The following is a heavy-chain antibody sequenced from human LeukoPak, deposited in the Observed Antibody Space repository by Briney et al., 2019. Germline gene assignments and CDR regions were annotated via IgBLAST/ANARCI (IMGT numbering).Heavy chain of an antibody. CDR1: GESFSDYY. Sequence: PSETLSLTCAVYGESFSDYYWSWIRQPPGKGLEWIGKINHSGSTNYNPSLKSRVTISVDTSKNQFSLKLSSVTAADTAVYYCARRGIGWELSPDAFDIWGQGTMVTVSS. V-gene: IGHV4-34*01. CDR3: ARRGIGWELSPDAFDI. J-gene: IGHJ3*02. CDR2: INHSGST. D-gene: IGHD1-26*01.